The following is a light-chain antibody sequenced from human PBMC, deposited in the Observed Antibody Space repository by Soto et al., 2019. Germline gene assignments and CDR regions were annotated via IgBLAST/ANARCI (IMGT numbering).Light chain of an antibody. V-gene: IGLV1-47*01. CDR2: RNS. J-gene: IGLJ1*01. Sequence: QSVLTQSPSASGTPGQRFTISCSGSASTIGRNYVYWYQQLPGTAPKLLIYRNSQRPSGVPDRFSGSKSGTSASLAISGLRSEDEADYYCAAWDDNLSGFYVFGDGTKVTV. CDR1: ASTIGRNY. CDR3: AAWDDNLSGFYV.